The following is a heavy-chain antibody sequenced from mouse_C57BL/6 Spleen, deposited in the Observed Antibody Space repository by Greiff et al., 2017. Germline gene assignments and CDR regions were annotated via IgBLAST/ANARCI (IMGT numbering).Heavy chain of an antibody. D-gene: IGHD2-3*01. CDR1: GYTFTDYY. Sequence: EVQLQQSGPELVKPGASVKISCKASGYTFTDYYMNWVKQSHGKSLEWIGDINPNNGGTSYNQKFKGKATLTVDKSSSTAYMELRSLTSEDSAVYYCAREGYDGYYFHYWGQGTTLTVSS. J-gene: IGHJ2*01. CDR3: AREGYDGYYFHY. V-gene: IGHV1-26*01. CDR2: INPNNGGT.